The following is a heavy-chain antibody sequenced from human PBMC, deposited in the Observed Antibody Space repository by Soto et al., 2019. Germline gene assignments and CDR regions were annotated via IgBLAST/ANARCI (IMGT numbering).Heavy chain of an antibody. CDR3: AKHDFWTLYNTGLDS. CDR2: ISGSGGDT. D-gene: IGHD3-3*01. Sequence: GGSLRLSCSASGFTFTSYAMSWVRQAPGKGLEWVSGISGSGGDTKSADSVKGRFTISRDNFKNMLYLQMNSLRAEDTAVYYCAKHDFWTLYNTGLDSWGQGPRVPFSS. J-gene: IGHJ4*02. V-gene: IGHV3-23*01. CDR1: GFTFTSYA.